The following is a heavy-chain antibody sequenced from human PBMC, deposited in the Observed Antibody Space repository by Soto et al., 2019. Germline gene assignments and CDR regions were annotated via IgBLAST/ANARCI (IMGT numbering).Heavy chain of an antibody. Sequence: DVLLLESGGGLVQPGGSLRLSCVASGFTFSNYGFTWVRQVQGKGLEWVSLSGGRGDVEYADTVKGRFTISRDTPKNTVFLDMNGLRVDDTAVSFCAKCKGRLSNKCYYGMDVWGQGTTVTVS. CDR3: AKCKGRLSNKCYYGMDV. D-gene: IGHD2-21*02. CDR2: SGGRGDV. V-gene: IGHV3-23*01. J-gene: IGHJ6*02. CDR1: GFTFSNYG.